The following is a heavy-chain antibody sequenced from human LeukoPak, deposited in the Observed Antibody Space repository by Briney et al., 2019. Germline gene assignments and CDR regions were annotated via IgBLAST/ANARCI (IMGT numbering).Heavy chain of an antibody. Sequence: HPGGSLRLACSTSGFILSTFGIHTGRQAPGRGVERVAFIHYDDRRRDYAASGKGRFSSSRDNYDNTLFLQMNGLRGDDTAVYYCAEDRFSGDTPVQPADSWGQGNLVIVSS. CDR2: IHYDDRRR. V-gene: IGHV3-30*02. D-gene: IGHD3-10*01. CDR3: AEDRFSGDTPVQPADS. J-gene: IGHJ4*02. CDR1: GFILSTFG.